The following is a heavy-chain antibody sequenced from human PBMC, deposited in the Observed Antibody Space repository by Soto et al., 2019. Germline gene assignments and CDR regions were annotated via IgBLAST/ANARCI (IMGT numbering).Heavy chain of an antibody. J-gene: IGHJ4*02. CDR1: GASITNDDFF. D-gene: IGHD5-18*01. CDR2: ITYGGSI. V-gene: IGHV4-31*03. CDR3: AKMERTQLWLLVQN. Sequence: QVQLQEAGPRLVKPSQTLSLTCTVSGASITNDDFFWTWVRQHPEKGLEWLAYITYGGSIYYDPSLRTRLSVSIDKSKSQFSLSVRSVTAADTAVYYCAKMERTQLWLLVQNWGQGLLVTVSS.